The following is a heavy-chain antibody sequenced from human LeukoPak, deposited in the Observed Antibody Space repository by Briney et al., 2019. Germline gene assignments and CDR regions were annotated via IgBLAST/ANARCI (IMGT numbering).Heavy chain of an antibody. CDR2: IRPSGDNT. V-gene: IGHV3-23*01. Sequence: GGSLRLSCAASGFIFSSYDMTWVRQAPGRWLEWVSFIRPSGDNTYYGDSVKGRFTISRDNSKNTVYLQMNNMRVDDTAAYYCARVAGWHWFDPWGQGTLVTVSS. J-gene: IGHJ5*02. D-gene: IGHD6-19*01. CDR1: GFIFSSYD. CDR3: ARVAGWHWFDP.